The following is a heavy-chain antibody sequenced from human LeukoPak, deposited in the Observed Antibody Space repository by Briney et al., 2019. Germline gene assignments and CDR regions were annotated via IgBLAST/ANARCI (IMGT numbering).Heavy chain of an antibody. J-gene: IGHJ4*02. CDR3: ARDSITGDNSLDF. V-gene: IGHV3-33*05. CDR1: GFTFSTYG. CDR2: ITNDGNYE. Sequence: GRSLRLSYAASGFTFSTYGMHWVRQAPGKGLEWVAVITNDGNYEKYADAVRGRFTISRDNSKNTLYLQMNSLSAEDTAVYYCARDSITGDNSLDFWGRGTLVTVSS. D-gene: IGHD7-27*01.